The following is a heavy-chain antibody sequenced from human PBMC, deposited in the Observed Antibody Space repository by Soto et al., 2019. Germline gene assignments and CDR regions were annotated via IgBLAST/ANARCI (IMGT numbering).Heavy chain of an antibody. CDR3: ARRLYYDSSGFEGGGMDV. Sequence: SETLSLTCTVSGCSISSSSYYWGWIRQPPGKGLEWIGSIYYSGSTYYNPSLKSRVTISVDTSKNQFSLKLSSVTAADTAVYYCARRLYYDSSGFEGGGMDVWGQGTTVT. J-gene: IGHJ6*02. CDR1: GCSISSSSYY. D-gene: IGHD3-22*01. V-gene: IGHV4-39*01. CDR2: IYYSGST.